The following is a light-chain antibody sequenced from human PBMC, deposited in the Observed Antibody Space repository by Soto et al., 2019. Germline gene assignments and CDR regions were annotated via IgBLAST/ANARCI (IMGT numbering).Light chain of an antibody. Sequence: EIVMTQSPATLSVSPGERATLSCSASQSVSSNLAWYQQKPGQAPSLRIYGASARATGIPARFSGSGSGTEFTLTISSLQSEDFAVYYCHHYNNWPFTVGQGTKLES. CDR2: GAS. V-gene: IGKV3-15*01. CDR3: HHYNNWPFT. CDR1: QSVSSN. J-gene: IGKJ2*01.